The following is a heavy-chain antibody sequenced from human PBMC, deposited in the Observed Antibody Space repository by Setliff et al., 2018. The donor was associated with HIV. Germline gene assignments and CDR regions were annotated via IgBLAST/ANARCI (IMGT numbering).Heavy chain of an antibody. CDR3: GRSGGWWGHSNPHPFYYYMDV. CDR2: IIPEFGVA. Sequence: ASVKVSCKVSGGTLGSYAINWVRQAPGQGLEWIGGIIPEFGVASHTPKMEGRLTVDADKSRTTIYMVLSNLRFDDTAVYYCGRSGGWWGHSNPHPFYYYMDVW. V-gene: IGHV1-69*10. J-gene: IGHJ6*03. D-gene: IGHD2-15*01. CDR1: GGTLGSYA.